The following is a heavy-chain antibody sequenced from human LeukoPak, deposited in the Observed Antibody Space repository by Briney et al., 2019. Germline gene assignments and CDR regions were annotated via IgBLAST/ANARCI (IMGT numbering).Heavy chain of an antibody. CDR2: IYPGDSDT. CDR3: ASAIDSSGYYFDY. V-gene: IGHV5-51*01. Sequence: GESLKIPCKGSGYSFTSYWIGWVRQMPGKGLEWMGIIYPGDSDTRYSPSFQGQVTISADKSISTAYLQWSSLKASDTAMYYCASAIDSSGYYFDYWGQGTLVTVSS. J-gene: IGHJ4*02. CDR1: GYSFTSYW. D-gene: IGHD3-22*01.